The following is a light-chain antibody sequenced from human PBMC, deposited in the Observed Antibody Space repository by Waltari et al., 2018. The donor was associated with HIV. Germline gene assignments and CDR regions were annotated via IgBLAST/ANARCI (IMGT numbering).Light chain of an antibody. J-gene: IGLJ2*01. CDR3: QAWDSSTVV. CDR1: QVGDKY. CDR2: QDS. Sequence: SYELTQPPSVSVSPGQTASITYTGVQVGDKYACWYQQKPGQSPLLLLYQDSKRPSGIPERFSGSNSGNTATLTISGTQAMDEADYYCQAWDSSTVVFGGGTKLTVL. V-gene: IGLV3-1*01.